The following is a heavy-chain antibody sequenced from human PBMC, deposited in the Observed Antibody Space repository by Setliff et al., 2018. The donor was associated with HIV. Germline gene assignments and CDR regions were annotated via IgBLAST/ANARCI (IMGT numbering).Heavy chain of an antibody. CDR3: ARFGVAYGIDV. V-gene: IGHV3-21*01. CDR1: GFTFSSYS. Sequence: GGSLRLSCAASGFTFSSYSMNWVRQAPGKGLEWVSSISSSSSYIYYADSVKGRFTISRDNAKNSLYLQMNSLRAEDTAVYYCARFGVAYGIDVWGQGTTVTVSS. CDR2: ISSSSSYI. J-gene: IGHJ6*02. D-gene: IGHD3-10*01.